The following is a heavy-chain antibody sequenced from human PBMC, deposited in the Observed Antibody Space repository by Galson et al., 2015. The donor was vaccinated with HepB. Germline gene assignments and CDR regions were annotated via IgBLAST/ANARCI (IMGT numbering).Heavy chain of an antibody. CDR3: GSGKVVVAAHSYSSDMGV. D-gene: IGHD2-15*01. CDR2: ISSSRTTI. CDR1: GFTFSIYN. V-gene: IGHV3-48*01. J-gene: IGHJ6*03. Sequence: SLRLSCAASGFTFSIYNMNWVRQAPGKGLEWVSFISSSRTTIYYADSVKGRFTISRDNAKNSLYLQMSTLRAEDTAVYSWGSGKVVVAAHSYSSDMGVWGKGTTVTVSS.